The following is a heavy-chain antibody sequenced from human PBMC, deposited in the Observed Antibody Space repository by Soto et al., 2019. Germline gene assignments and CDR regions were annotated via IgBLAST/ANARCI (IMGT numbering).Heavy chain of an antibody. J-gene: IGHJ6*02. CDR2: IWYDGSKK. CDR1: GFTFNTYG. D-gene: IGHD2-15*01. Sequence: QVQLVESGGGVVQPGRSLRLSCAASGFTFNTYGMHWVRQAPGKGLERVAVIWYDGSKKYYADSVKGRFTISRDNSKNTMYLEMNSRRAEDTAVYYCARIDCTGGSCRPYAYYDMDVWGQGTTVTVS. V-gene: IGHV3-33*01. CDR3: ARIDCTGGSCRPYAYYDMDV.